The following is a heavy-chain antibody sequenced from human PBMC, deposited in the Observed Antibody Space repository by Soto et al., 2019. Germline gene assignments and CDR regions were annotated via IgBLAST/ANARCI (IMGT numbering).Heavy chain of an antibody. CDR3: TTLRLDP. J-gene: IGHJ5*02. CDR1: GYTFTSLY. CDR2: VNPNTGLT. V-gene: IGHV1-2*02. Sequence: QVQLVQSGSEVRKPGASVKVSCQASGYTFTSLYMNWVRQAPGQGLEWMGWVNPNTGLTKYAQKFKGRVSMTRDTSINTAYMELSGLTSDDTAVYYCTTLRLDPWGQGTLVTVSS. D-gene: IGHD3-9*01.